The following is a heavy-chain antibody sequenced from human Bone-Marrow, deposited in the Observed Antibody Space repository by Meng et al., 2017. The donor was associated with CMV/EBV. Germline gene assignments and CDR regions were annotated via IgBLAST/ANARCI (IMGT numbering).Heavy chain of an antibody. Sequence: SETLSLTCAVYGGSFSGYYWSWIRQPPGKGLEWIGEINHSGSTNYNPSLKSRVTISVDTSKNQFSLKLSSVTAADTAVYYCARTYYDFWSGNDHPGTYGMDAWGQGTTVTVSS. CDR2: INHSGST. CDR1: GGSFSGYY. J-gene: IGHJ6*02. CDR3: ARTYYDFWSGNDHPGTYGMDA. D-gene: IGHD3-3*01. V-gene: IGHV4-34*01.